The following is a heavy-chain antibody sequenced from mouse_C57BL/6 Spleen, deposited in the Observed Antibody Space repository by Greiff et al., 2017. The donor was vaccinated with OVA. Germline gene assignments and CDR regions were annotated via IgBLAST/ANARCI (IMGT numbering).Heavy chain of an antibody. V-gene: IGHV5-17*01. CDR2: ISSGSSTI. D-gene: IGHD2-5*01. J-gene: IGHJ3*01. CDR1: GFTFSDYG. CDR3: ARGDYSNLFAY. Sequence: EVQLVESGGGLVKPGGSLKLSCAASGFTFSDYGMHWVRQAPEKGLEWVAYISSGSSTIYYADTVKGRFTISRDNAKNTLFLQMTSLRSEDTAMYYCARGDYSNLFAYWGQGTLVTVSA.